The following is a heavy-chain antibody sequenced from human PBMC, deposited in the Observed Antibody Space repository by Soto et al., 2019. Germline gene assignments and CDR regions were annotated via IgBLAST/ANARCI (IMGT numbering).Heavy chain of an antibody. V-gene: IGHV3-30*03. CDR2: ISYDGSNK. D-gene: IGHD6-13*01. CDR3: ARQDYSTTWYLNY. CDR1: GFTFSSYG. Sequence: GGSLRLSSAASGFTFSSYGMHWVRQAPGKGLEWVAVISYDGSNKYYADSVKGRFTISRDNSKNTLYLQMNSLRAEDTAVYYCARQDYSTTWYLNYWGQGTLVTVSS. J-gene: IGHJ4*02.